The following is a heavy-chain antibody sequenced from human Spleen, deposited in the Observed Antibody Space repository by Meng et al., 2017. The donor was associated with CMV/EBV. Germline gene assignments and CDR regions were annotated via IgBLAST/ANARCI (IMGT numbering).Heavy chain of an antibody. D-gene: IGHD4-11*01. CDR3: ARLLMTTVNYWFDP. CDR1: GYSLTSYW. J-gene: IGHJ5*02. V-gene: IGHV5-51*01. CDR2: IYPGDSDT. Sequence: KGSGYSLTSYWIGWVRQMPGKGLEWMGIIYPGDSDTRYSPSFQGQVTISADKSISTAYLQWSSLKASDTAMYYCARLLMTTVNYWFDPWGQGTLVTVSS.